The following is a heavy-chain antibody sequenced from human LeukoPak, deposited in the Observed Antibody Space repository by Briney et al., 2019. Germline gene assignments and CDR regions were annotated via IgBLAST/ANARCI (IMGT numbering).Heavy chain of an antibody. J-gene: IGHJ4*02. CDR2: IYNTGET. Sequence: TGGSRRLSCAASGFSVNNNYMSWVRQAPGKGLEWVSFIYNTGETYYLDSVKGRFTISRDNSKNMLYLQMSSLRADDTAVYYCARGLNIAVPGGYWGQGTLVTVSS. V-gene: IGHV3-53*01. CDR3: ARGLNIAVPGGY. D-gene: IGHD6-19*01. CDR1: GFSVNNNY.